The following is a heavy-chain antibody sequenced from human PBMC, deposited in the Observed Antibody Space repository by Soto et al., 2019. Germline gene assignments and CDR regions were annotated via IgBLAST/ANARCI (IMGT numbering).Heavy chain of an antibody. J-gene: IGHJ3*02. CDR3: AHRNSRMFAFDI. V-gene: IGHV2-5*02. CDR1: GFSLTTVGMG. D-gene: IGHD3-10*02. CDR2: IYWDDDK. Sequence: KESGPTLVNPTQTLTLTCTFSGFSLTTVGMGVGWIRQPPGKALDWLGIIYWDDDKRYSPSLNGRVTFIKDTSKNQVVLTMTNMDPVDTATYYCAHRNSRMFAFDIWGQGTLVTVSS.